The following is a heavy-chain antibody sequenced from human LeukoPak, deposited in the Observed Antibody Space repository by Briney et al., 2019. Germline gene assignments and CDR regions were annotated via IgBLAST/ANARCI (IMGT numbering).Heavy chain of an antibody. CDR2: IYFSGST. D-gene: IGHD5-12*01. V-gene: IGHV4-39*01. CDR3: ARRTVATTGVDY. CDR1: GASISSRSYY. Sequence: SETLSLTCTVSGASISSRSYYWDWIRQPPGKGLDWIGIIYFSGSTYYNPSLKSRVTISVDTSKNQFSLKMRSVTAADTAVYYCARRTVATTGVDYWGQGSLVTVSS. J-gene: IGHJ4*02.